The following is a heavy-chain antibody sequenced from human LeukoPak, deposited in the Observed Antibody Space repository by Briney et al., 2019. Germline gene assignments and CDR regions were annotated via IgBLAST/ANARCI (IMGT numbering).Heavy chain of an antibody. CDR1: GFTVSSDY. Sequence: GGSLRLSCAAFGFTVSSDYMSWVRQAPGKGLEWVSVIYSGGSTYYADSVKGRFTISRDNSKNSLYLQMNSLRTEDTALYYCAKDWYCSSTSCYGGYDYWGQGTLVTVSS. J-gene: IGHJ4*02. V-gene: IGHV3-53*05. D-gene: IGHD2-2*01. CDR3: AKDWYCSSTSCYGGYDY. CDR2: IYSGGST.